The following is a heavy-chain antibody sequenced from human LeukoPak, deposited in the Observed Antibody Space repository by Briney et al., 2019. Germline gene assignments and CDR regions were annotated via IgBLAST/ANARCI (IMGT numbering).Heavy chain of an antibody. V-gene: IGHV3-23*01. CDR3: AREATKYYDILTVPSPGY. J-gene: IGHJ4*02. CDR1: GFTFSSYA. Sequence: GGSLRLSCAASGFTFSSYAMSWVRQAPGKGLEWVSAISGSGGSTYYADSVKGRFTISRDNSKNTLYLQMNSLRAEDTAVYYCAREATKYYDILTVPSPGYWGQGTLVTVSS. CDR2: ISGSGGST. D-gene: IGHD3-9*01.